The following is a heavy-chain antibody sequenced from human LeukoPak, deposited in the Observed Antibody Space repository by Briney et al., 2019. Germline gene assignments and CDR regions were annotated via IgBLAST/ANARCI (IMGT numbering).Heavy chain of an antibody. V-gene: IGHV4-61*01. D-gene: IGHD3-3*01. Sequence: SETLSLTCTVSGGSVSSGSYYWSWIRQLPGKGLEWIGYIYYSGSTNYNPSLKSRVTISVDTSKNQFSLKLSSVTAADTAVYYCAREREYYDFWSGYWVDYYYGMDVWGQGTTVTVSS. CDR3: AREREYYDFWSGYWVDYYYGMDV. J-gene: IGHJ6*02. CDR2: IYYSGST. CDR1: GGSVSSGSYY.